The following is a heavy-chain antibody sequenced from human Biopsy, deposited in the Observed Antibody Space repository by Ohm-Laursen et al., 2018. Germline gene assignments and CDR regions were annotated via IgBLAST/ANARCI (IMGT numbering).Heavy chain of an antibody. D-gene: IGHD6-19*01. CDR2: ISAYNGNT. CDR3: ARDQVAVAGTSIDY. J-gene: IGHJ4*02. Sequence: SSVKVSCKTSGYTFTSYGISWVRQAPGQGLEWMGWISAYNGNTNYAQKLQGRVTMTTDTSTSTAYMELRSLRSDDTAVYYCARDQVAVAGTSIDYWGQGTLVTVSS. V-gene: IGHV1-18*01. CDR1: GYTFTSYG.